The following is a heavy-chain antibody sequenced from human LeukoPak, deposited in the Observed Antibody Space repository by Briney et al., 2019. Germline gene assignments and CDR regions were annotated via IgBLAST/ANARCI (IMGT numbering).Heavy chain of an antibody. Sequence: GGSLRLSCAASGFTFDDYGMSWVRQAPGKGLEWVSGINWNGASTGYADSVKGRLTISRDNAKNSLYLQMNSLRAEDTALYYCARYSGSYYYAFDIWGQGTMVTVSS. CDR2: INWNGAST. CDR3: ARYSGSYYYAFDI. J-gene: IGHJ3*02. V-gene: IGHV3-20*04. D-gene: IGHD1-26*01. CDR1: GFTFDDYG.